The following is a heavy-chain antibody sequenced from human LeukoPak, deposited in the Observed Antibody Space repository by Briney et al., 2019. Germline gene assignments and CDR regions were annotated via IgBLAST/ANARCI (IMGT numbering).Heavy chain of an antibody. V-gene: IGHV4-30-2*01. CDR2: IYHTGST. CDR1: GGSISSGGYS. CDR3: ATEGSSFDY. J-gene: IGHJ4*02. D-gene: IGHD6-13*01. Sequence: SGTLSLTCAVSGGSISSGGYSWSWIRQPPGKGLEWIGYIYHTGSTYYNPSLKSRATISMDMSRNHFSLKMTSVTAADTAVYYCATEGSSFDYWGQGTLVTVSS.